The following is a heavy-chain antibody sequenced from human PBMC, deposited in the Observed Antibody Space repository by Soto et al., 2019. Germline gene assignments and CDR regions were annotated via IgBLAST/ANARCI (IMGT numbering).Heavy chain of an antibody. V-gene: IGHV4-4*02. CDR1: GGSISSSNW. CDR3: ARVSSSSWQRFDP. CDR2: IYHTGST. Sequence: QVQLQESGPGLVKPSGTLSLTCAVSGGSISSSNWWSWVRQSPGKGLEWIGEIYHTGSTSYNPSLRSRVNTAVDKPNNQFFLKLSSVTAADTAMYYCARVSSSSWQRFDPWGQGTLVTVSS. D-gene: IGHD6-13*01. J-gene: IGHJ5*02.